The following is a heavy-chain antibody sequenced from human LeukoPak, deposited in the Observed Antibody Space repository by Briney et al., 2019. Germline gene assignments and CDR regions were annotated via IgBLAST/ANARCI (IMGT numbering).Heavy chain of an antibody. CDR2: ISSNGTTI. J-gene: IGHJ4*02. CDR1: GFTFSDYY. V-gene: IGHV3-11*01. D-gene: IGHD3-10*01. CDR3: ARSTRGSGSYYQAC. Sequence: GGSLRLSCAASGFTFSDYYMSWIRQAPGKGLEWVSYISSNGTTIYYAGSVKGRFTISRDIPKNSLFLQMNSLRAEDTAVYYCARSTRGSGSYYQACWGQGTLVTVSS.